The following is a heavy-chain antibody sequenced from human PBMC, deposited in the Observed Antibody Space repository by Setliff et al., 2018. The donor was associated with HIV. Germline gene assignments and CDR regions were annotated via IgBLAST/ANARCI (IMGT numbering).Heavy chain of an antibody. CDR1: GFVFSNAW. CDR2: IKSKTDGGTT. CDR3: TTDLGGSYHGWNY. V-gene: IGHV3-15*07. J-gene: IGHJ4*02. Sequence: GGSLRLSCAASGFVFSNAWMNWVRQAPGKGLEWVGRIKSKTDGGTTDYAAPVKGRFTISRDDSKNTLYLQMNSLKTEDTAVYYCTTDLGGSYHGWNYWGQGTLVTVSS. D-gene: IGHD1-26*01.